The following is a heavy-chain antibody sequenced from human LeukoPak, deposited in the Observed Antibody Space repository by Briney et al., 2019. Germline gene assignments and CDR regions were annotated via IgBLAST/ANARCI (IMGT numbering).Heavy chain of an antibody. J-gene: IGHJ5*02. Sequence: SETLSLACTVSGGSISSSLYHWGWIRQSPGKNLEWLGSIYYTGTTHYNPSLKSRVTISVDTSKNQFSLNLSSVTAADTAVYYCARQEIGLRSFDPWGQGTLVTVSS. CDR1: GGSISSSLYH. V-gene: IGHV4-39*01. D-gene: IGHD3/OR15-3a*01. CDR3: ARQEIGLRSFDP. CDR2: IYYTGTT.